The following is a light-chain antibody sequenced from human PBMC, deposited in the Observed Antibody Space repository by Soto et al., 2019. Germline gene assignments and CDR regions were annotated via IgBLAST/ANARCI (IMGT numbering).Light chain of an antibody. CDR3: KQYREWPPFT. J-gene: IGKJ5*01. CDR1: QYVSNK. V-gene: IGKV3-15*01. Sequence: DIVMTQSPATRSVSPGETSTLSCRASQYVSNKVAWYQQKPGQAPGLLILGASTRATGVPARFSGSGSGTEFTLSISSLQSEDFAVYYCKQYREWPPFTFGQGTRLEIK. CDR2: GAS.